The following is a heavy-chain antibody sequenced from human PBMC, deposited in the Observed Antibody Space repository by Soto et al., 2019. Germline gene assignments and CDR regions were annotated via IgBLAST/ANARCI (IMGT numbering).Heavy chain of an antibody. J-gene: IGHJ6*02. CDR1: GYTFTSYA. CDR3: ARLRITIFGVARYGMDV. D-gene: IGHD3-3*01. V-gene: IGHV1-3*05. Sequence: QVQLVQSGAEEKKPGASVKVSCKAFGYTFTSYAMHWVRQAPGQRLEWMGWINAGNGNTKYSQKFQGRVTITRDTSASTAYMELSSLRSEDTAVYYCARLRITIFGVARYGMDVWGQGTTVTVSS. CDR2: INAGNGNT.